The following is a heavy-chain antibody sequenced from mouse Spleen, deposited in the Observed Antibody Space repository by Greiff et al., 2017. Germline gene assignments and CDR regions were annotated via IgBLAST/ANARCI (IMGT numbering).Heavy chain of an antibody. CDR3: ARPDGDYFFAY. V-gene: IGHV5-15*01. J-gene: IGHJ3*01. D-gene: IGHD2-13*01. CDR2: ISNLAYSI. CDR1: GFTFSDYG. Sequence: EVQGVESGGGLVKPGGSLKLSCAASGFTFSDYGMAWVRQAPGKGPEWVAFISNLAYSIYYADTVTGRFTISRENAKNTLYLEMSSLRSEDTAMYYCARPDGDYFFAYWGQGTLVTVSA.